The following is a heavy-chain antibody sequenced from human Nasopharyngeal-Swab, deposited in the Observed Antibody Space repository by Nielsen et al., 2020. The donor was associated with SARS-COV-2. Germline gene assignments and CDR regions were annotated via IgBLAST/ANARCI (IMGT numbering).Heavy chain of an antibody. CDR1: GFIFSDHY. D-gene: IGHD1-26*01. J-gene: IGHJ5*02. CDR3: ARDAGWGGKYGSNWFDP. CDR2: MSNDSYVI. Sequence: GESLKISCAASGFIFSDHYMSWMRQAPGKGLEWLSYMSNDSYVIKYADSVKGRFTVSRDNAKNSPYLQMNSLTPEDTAMYYCARDAGWGGKYGSNWFDPWGQGTLVTVSS. V-gene: IGHV3-11*04.